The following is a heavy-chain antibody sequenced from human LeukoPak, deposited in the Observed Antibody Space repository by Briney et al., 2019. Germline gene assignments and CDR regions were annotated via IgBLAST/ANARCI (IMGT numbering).Heavy chain of an antibody. CDR3: AKDQVVGYSSSWYRPPFDY. CDR2: ISSSSSYT. D-gene: IGHD6-13*01. Sequence: GGSLRLSCAASGFTFSDYYTSWIRQAPGKGLEWVSYISSSSSYTDYADSVKGRFTISRDNAKNSLNLQMNSLRAEDTAVYYCAKDQVVGYSSSWYRPPFDYWGQGTLVTVSS. CDR1: GFTFSDYY. J-gene: IGHJ4*02. V-gene: IGHV3-11*05.